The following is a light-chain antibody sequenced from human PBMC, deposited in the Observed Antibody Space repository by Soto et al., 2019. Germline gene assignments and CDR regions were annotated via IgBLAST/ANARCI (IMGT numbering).Light chain of an antibody. CDR3: SSYAGSNVV. J-gene: IGLJ2*01. CDR2: GVS. Sequence: QSVLTQPPSASGSPGQSVTISCTGTSSDVGGYKYVSWYQQHAGKAPKLMIFGVSKRPSGVPDRFSGSKSDNTASLTVSGLQAEDEADYYCSSYAGSNVVFGGGTKLTVL. CDR1: SSDVGGYKY. V-gene: IGLV2-8*01.